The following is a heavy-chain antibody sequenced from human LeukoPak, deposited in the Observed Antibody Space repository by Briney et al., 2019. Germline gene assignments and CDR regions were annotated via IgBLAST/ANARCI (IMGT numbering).Heavy chain of an antibody. CDR3: ASGQGLGY. D-gene: IGHD6-19*01. CDR2: IKQDGSEK. V-gene: IGHV3-7*03. CDR1: GFTFSNYW. Sequence: GGSLRLSCAASGFTFSNYWMSWVRQAPGKGLEWVANIKQDGSEKYYADSLKGRFTISRDNAKNSLYLQMNSLRAEDTAVYDCASGQGLGYWGQGTLVTVSS. J-gene: IGHJ4*02.